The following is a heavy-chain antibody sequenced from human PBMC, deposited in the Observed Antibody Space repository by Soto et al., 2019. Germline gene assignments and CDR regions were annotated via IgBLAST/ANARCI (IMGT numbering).Heavy chain of an antibody. CDR1: GYTFTSYA. V-gene: IGHV1-3*04. D-gene: IGHD4-17*01. CDR2: TNTANGYT. Sequence: QVRVVQSGAEVKKPGASVKVSCKASGYTFTSYAMHWVRQAPGQRLEWMVWTNTANGYTKYSQMFQGRVTIARDTSASASYMEMRSLNSEDTHVYYCVRGSSLATTVWSRLWGRGTRVTVSP. CDR3: VRGSSLATTVWSRL. J-gene: IGHJ2*01.